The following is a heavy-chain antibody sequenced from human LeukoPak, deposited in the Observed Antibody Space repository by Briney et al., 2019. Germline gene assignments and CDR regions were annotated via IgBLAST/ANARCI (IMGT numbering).Heavy chain of an antibody. Sequence: GGSLRLSCEVSGCTFTDYWMNWVRQAPGKGPEWVASIRQDGSEKTYVDSVKGRFTISRDNTKNSLSLQLHGLRAEDTAVYYCARDGTAAGLYFDLWGQGTLVTVSS. D-gene: IGHD6-13*01. CDR1: GCTFTDYW. CDR2: IRQDGSEK. J-gene: IGHJ4*01. CDR3: ARDGTAAGLYFDL. V-gene: IGHV3-7*01.